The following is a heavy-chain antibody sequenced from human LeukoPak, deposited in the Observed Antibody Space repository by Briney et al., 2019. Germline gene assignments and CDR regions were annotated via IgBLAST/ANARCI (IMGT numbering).Heavy chain of an antibody. CDR2: ISYAGSNE. CDR1: GSTFSDYG. J-gene: IGHJ3*02. CDR3: VKGGIVVLISAFDI. D-gene: IGHD3-22*01. Sequence: GGSLRLSCAASGSTFSDYGMHWVRQAPGKGLEWVAFISYAGSNEHYADSVKGRFTISRDNPKNTLYLQMNSLRGEDTAVYFCVKGGIVVLISAFDIWGQGTMVTVSS. V-gene: IGHV3-30*18.